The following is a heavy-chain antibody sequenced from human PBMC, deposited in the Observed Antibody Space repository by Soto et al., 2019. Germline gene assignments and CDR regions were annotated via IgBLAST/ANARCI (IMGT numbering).Heavy chain of an antibody. CDR2: ISYSGST. CDR1: GGSISSSSYY. D-gene: IGHD4-17*01. Sequence: QLQLQESGPGLVKPSETLSLTCTVSGGSISSSSYYWGWIRHPPGQGLEWIGSISYSGSTYYNPSLKSRVTISVDTSKNQFSLKLSSVTAADTAVYYCARLSTVTTDYWYFDLWGRGTLVTVSS. CDR3: ARLSTVTTDYWYFDL. V-gene: IGHV4-39*01. J-gene: IGHJ2*01.